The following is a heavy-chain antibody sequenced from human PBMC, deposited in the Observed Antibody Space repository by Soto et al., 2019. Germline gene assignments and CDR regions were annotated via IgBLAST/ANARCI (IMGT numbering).Heavy chain of an antibody. Sequence: QVQLVESGGGVVQPGRSLRLSCAASGFTFSSYAMHWVRQAPGKGLEWVAVISYDGSNKYYADSVKGRFTISRDNSKNTXYXXMNSLRAEDTAVYYCARYPGSSGWDVVGATVTFDYWGQGTLVTVSS. CDR3: ARYPGSSGWDVVGATVTFDY. V-gene: IGHV3-30-3*01. CDR1: GFTFSSYA. J-gene: IGHJ4*02. CDR2: ISYDGSNK. D-gene: IGHD1-26*01.